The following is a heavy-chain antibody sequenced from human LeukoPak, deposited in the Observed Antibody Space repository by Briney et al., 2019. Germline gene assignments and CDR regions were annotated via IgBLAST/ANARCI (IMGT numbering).Heavy chain of an antibody. J-gene: IGHJ4*02. V-gene: IGHV3-30*18. CDR2: ISYDGSNK. CDR3: AKASLYSGYDTGDY. D-gene: IGHD5-12*01. CDR1: GFTFSSYG. Sequence: GGSLRLSCAASGFTFSSYGMHWVRQAPGKGLEWVAVISYDGSNKYYADSVKGRFTISGDNSKNTLYLQMNSLRAEDTAVYYCAKASLYSGYDTGDYWGQGTLVTVSS.